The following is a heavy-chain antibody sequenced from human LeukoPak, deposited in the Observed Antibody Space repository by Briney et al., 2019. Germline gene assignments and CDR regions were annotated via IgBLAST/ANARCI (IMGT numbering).Heavy chain of an antibody. Sequence: GGSLRLSCAASGFTFSSYGMHWVRQAPGKGLEWVAVIWYDGSNKYYADSVKGRFTISRDNSKNTLYLQTNSLRAEDTAVYYCARRRGPYSSSLPDYWGQGTLVTVSS. V-gene: IGHV3-33*01. CDR2: IWYDGSNK. J-gene: IGHJ4*02. D-gene: IGHD6-6*01. CDR3: ARRRGPYSSSLPDY. CDR1: GFTFSSYG.